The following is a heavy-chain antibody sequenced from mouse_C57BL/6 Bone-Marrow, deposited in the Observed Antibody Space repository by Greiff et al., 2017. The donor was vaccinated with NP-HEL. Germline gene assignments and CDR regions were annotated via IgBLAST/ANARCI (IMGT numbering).Heavy chain of an antibody. CDR3: TRYIYYYGSSYFDY. CDR2: IDPETGGT. CDR1: GYTFTDYE. Sequence: QVQLQQSGAELVRPGASVTLSCKASGYTFTDYEMHWVKQTPVHGLEWIGAIDPETGGTAYNQKFKGKAILTADKSSSTAYMELRSLTSEDSAVYYCTRYIYYYGSSYFDYWGQGTTLTVSS. J-gene: IGHJ2*01. V-gene: IGHV1-15*01. D-gene: IGHD1-1*01.